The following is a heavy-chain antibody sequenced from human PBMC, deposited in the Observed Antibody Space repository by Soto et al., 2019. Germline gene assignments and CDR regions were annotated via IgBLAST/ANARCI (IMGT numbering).Heavy chain of an antibody. CDR2: ISGSGGST. J-gene: IGHJ2*01. Sequence: GGSLRLSCAASGFTFSSYAMSWVRQAPGKGLEWVSAISGSGGSTYYADSMKGRFTISRDNSKNTLYLQMNSLRAEDTAVYYCAKFWDSAIFGVAPGWYFDLWGRGTLVTVSS. V-gene: IGHV3-23*01. CDR3: AKFWDSAIFGVAPGWYFDL. D-gene: IGHD3-3*01. CDR1: GFTFSSYA.